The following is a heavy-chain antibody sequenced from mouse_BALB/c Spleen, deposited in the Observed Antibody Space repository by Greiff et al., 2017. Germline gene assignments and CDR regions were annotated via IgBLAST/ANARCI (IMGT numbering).Heavy chain of an antibody. D-gene: IGHD2-12*01. Sequence: EVMLVESGGGLVQPGGSRKLSCAASGFTFSSFGMHWVRQAPEKGLEWVAYISSGSSTIYYADTVKGRFTISRDNPKNTLFLQMTSLRSEDTAMYYCAKGLTTYYYAMDYWGQGTSVTVAS. CDR3: AKGLTTYYYAMDY. V-gene: IGHV5-17*02. CDR1: GFTFSSFG. J-gene: IGHJ4*01. CDR2: ISSGSSTI.